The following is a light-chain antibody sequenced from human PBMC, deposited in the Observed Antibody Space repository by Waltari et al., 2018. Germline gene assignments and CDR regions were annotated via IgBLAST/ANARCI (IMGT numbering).Light chain of an antibody. J-gene: IGKJ4*01. CDR1: QTITGSR. CDR3: QQYDGSVVT. V-gene: IGKV3-20*01. Sequence: EIVLTQSRVTLSVSPGERVPVSCRASQTITGSRFTWYHQKPGQAASLLIYGASNRAPGIPDRVSGSGSGTDFTLSISRLEPEDSAVYYCQQYDGSVVTFGGGTKVEIK. CDR2: GAS.